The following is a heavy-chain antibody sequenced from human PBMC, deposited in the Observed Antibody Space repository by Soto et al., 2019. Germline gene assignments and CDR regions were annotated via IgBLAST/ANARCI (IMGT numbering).Heavy chain of an antibody. CDR1: GYTFTSYG. D-gene: IGHD2-21*02. V-gene: IGHV1-18*01. J-gene: IGHJ6*02. Sequence: ASVKVSCKASGYTFTSYGISWVRQAPGQGLEWMGWISAYNGNTNYAQKLQGRVTMTTDTSTSTAYMELRSLRSDDTAVYYCARPGVTPFYYYGMDVWGQGITVTVSS. CDR2: ISAYNGNT. CDR3: ARPGVTPFYYYGMDV.